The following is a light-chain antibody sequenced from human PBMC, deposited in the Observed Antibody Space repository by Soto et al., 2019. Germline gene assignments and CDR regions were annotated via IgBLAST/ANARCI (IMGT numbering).Light chain of an antibody. J-gene: IGKJ5*01. CDR3: HQSYDIPT. Sequence: EIVITQSPATLSVSPGERATLSCRASQSISSNLVWYQQKRGQAPRLLVYGAPTRATGIPARFSGSGSGTDFTLTVSSLQPEDFATYYCHQSYDIPTFGQGTRLEIK. V-gene: IGKV3-15*01. CDR1: QSISSN. CDR2: GAP.